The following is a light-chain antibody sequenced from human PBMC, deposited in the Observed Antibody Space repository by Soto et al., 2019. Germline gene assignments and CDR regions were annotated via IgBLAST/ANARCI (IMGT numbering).Light chain of an antibody. Sequence: QSALTQPPSASGSPGQSVTISCTGTSSDVGGYDYVSWYQQYPGKAPKLMIYEVTKRPSGVPDRFSGSKSGNTASLTVSGLQAEDEADYYCSSYADNNNHYVFGTGTKVTVL. CDR2: EVT. CDR3: SSYADNNNHYV. J-gene: IGLJ1*01. V-gene: IGLV2-8*01. CDR1: SSDVGGYDY.